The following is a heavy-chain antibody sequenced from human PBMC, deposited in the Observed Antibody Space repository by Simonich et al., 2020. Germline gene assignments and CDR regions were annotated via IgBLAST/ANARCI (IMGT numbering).Heavy chain of an antibody. Sequence: EVQLVESGGGLVQPGGSLRLSCAASGFTFSSYSMNWVRQAPGKGLGWVSYIISSSITIYYANSVKSRFTISRDNAKNSLYLQMNSLRAEDTAVYYCARDSSYYAFDIWGQGTMVTVSS. CDR3: ARDSSYYAFDI. J-gene: IGHJ3*02. CDR2: IISSSITI. D-gene: IGHD5-12*01. V-gene: IGHV3-48*01. CDR1: GFTFSSYS.